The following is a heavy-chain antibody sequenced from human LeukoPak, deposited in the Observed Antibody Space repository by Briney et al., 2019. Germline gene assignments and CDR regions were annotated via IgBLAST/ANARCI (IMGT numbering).Heavy chain of an antibody. V-gene: IGHV1-69*05. D-gene: IGHD6-19*01. J-gene: IGHJ4*02. CDR3: ARASMRIAVAGGGFDY. CDR2: IIPIFGTA. CDR1: GGTFSSYA. Sequence: SVKVSCKASGGTFSSYAISWVRQAPGQGLEWMGGIIPIFGTANYAQKFQGRVTITTDESTSTAYMELSSLRSEDTAVYYCARASMRIAVAGGGFDYWGREPWSPSPQ.